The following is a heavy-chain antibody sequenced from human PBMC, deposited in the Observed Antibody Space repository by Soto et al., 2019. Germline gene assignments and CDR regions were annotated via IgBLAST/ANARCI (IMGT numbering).Heavy chain of an antibody. CDR1: GGSFSGYY. J-gene: IGHJ3*02. CDR2: INHSGST. V-gene: IGHV4-34*01. CDR3: ARGYSRYFDWLLFGAAFDI. D-gene: IGHD3-9*01. Sequence: SETLSLTCAVYGGSFSGYYWSWIRQPPGKGLEWIGGINHSGSTNYNPSLKSRVTISVDTSKNQFSLELSSVTAADTAVYYCARGYSRYFDWLLFGAAFDIWGQGTMVTVSS.